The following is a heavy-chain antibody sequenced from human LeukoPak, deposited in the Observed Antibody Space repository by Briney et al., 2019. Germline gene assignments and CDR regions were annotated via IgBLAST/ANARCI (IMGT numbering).Heavy chain of an antibody. CDR3: ARVARRDGSGSYQYYFDY. V-gene: IGHV1-69*13. J-gene: IGHJ4*02. CDR1: GGTFSSYA. D-gene: IGHD3-10*01. Sequence: ASVKVSCKASGGTFSSYAISWVRQAPGQGLEWMGGIIPIFGTANYAQKFQGRVTITADESTSTAYMELSSLRSEDTAVYYCARVARRDGSGSYQYYFDYWGQGTLVTVSS. CDR2: IIPIFGTA.